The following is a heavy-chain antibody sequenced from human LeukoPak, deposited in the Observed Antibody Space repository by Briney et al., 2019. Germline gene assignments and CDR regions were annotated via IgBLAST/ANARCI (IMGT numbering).Heavy chain of an antibody. D-gene: IGHD3-9*01. Sequence: ASVKVSCKASGYTFTGYYMHWVRQAPGQGLEWMGRINPNSGGTNYAQKFQGRVTMTRDTSISTAYMELSRLRSDDTAVYYCARSTYYDNSHDYWGQGTLFTVSS. CDR3: ARSTYYDNSHDY. CDR2: INPNSGGT. J-gene: IGHJ4*02. CDR1: GYTFTGYY. V-gene: IGHV1-2*06.